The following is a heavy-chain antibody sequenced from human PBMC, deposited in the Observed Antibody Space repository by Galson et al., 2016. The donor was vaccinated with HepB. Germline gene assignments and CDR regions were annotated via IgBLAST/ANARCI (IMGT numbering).Heavy chain of an antibody. CDR3: ARFGVLVRGVMSSFDF. CDR2: IIPVFGRA. CDR1: GGSFSSDD. J-gene: IGHJ4*02. D-gene: IGHD3-10*01. Sequence: SVKVSCKASGGSFSSDDISWVRQAPGQGLEWMGGIIPVFGRADYAQKFVGRVRITADGSTSTVYMDLSSLRSEDTAVYFCARFGVLVRGVMSSFDFWGQGTLVTVSS. V-gene: IGHV1-69*13.